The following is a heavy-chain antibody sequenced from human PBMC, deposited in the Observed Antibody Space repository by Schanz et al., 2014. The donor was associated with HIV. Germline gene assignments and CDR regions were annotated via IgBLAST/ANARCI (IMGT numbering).Heavy chain of an antibody. Sequence: QVQLVESGGGVVQPGRSLRLSCAASGFTFSNYGMHWVRQAPGKGLEWVAVISYDGRNKCFGASVKGRITISRDNSKNTLYLQIKSLRTEDTAVYYCSKDRNYYDDRYIGKGNYYYYYGMDVWGQGTTVTVSS. CDR1: GFTFSNYG. CDR2: ISYDGRNK. V-gene: IGHV3-30*18. J-gene: IGHJ6*02. D-gene: IGHD3-22*01. CDR3: SKDRNYYDDRYIGKGNYYYYYGMDV.